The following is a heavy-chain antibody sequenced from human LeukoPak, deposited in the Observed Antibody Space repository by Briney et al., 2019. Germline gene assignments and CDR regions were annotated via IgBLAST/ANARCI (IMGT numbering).Heavy chain of an antibody. J-gene: IGHJ6*04. CDR3: AIDEVDSSVSSYFYSYYGMDV. CDR1: GFTFSNYA. V-gene: IGHV3-30*04. CDR2: ISYDGSNK. D-gene: IGHD3-10*01. Sequence: GGSLRLSCAASGFTFSNYAMHWVRQAPGKGLEWVTIISYDGSNKHYADSVRGRFTISRDNSKNTLYLQMNSLRAEDTAVYYCAIDEVDSSVSSYFYSYYGMDVWGKGTTVTVSS.